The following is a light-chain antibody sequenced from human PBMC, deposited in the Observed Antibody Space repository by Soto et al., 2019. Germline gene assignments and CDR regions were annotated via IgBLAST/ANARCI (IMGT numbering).Light chain of an antibody. CDR2: SAS. J-gene: IGKJ5*01. CDR1: QSINNY. V-gene: IGKV1-39*01. CDR3: QQSLTMPIT. Sequence: DIQMTLSPASLSVSVGDRVTITCRASQSINNYLNWYLQRPGQAPKLLIRSASTLQRGVPSRFSGSGSRTEFTLSMADLQPDDFGTYYCQQSLTMPITFGHGTRLEIK.